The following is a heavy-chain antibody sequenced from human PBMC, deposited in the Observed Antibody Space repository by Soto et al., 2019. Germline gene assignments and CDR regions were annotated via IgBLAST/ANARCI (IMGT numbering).Heavy chain of an antibody. Sequence: GGSLRLSCAASGFSFSIYNMSWARQAPGKGLEWVSFISSSSNYIYYADSVKGRFTISRDNAKNSLFLQMNNLRAEDTAVYFCARDERSVAVAPFFDYWGQGTQVTVSS. CDR1: GFSFSIYN. CDR3: ARDERSVAVAPFFDY. J-gene: IGHJ4*02. CDR2: ISSSSNYI. D-gene: IGHD6-19*01. V-gene: IGHV3-21*01.